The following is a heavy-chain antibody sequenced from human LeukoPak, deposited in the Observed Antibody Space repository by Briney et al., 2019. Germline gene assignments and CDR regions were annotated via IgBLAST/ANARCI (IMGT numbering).Heavy chain of an antibody. V-gene: IGHV4-34*01. CDR3: ARLGYYYGSGSYYRGVYYYYYMDV. CDR1: GGSFSGYY. Sequence: PSETLSLTCAVYGGSFSGYYWSWIRQPPGKGLEWIGEVNHSGSTNYNPSLKSRVTISVDTSKNQFSLKLSSVTAADTAVYYCARLGYYYGSGSYYRGVYYYYYMDVWGKGTTVTISS. J-gene: IGHJ6*03. CDR2: VNHSGST. D-gene: IGHD3-10*01.